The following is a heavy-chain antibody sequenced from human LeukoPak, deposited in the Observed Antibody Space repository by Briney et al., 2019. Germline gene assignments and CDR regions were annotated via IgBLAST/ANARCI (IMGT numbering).Heavy chain of an antibody. CDR3: ASFPSGSGSLDY. CDR1: SGSFANYY. J-gene: IGHJ4*02. D-gene: IGHD3-10*01. CDR2: INHSGST. Sequence: SETLSLTCAVYSGSFANYYWNWIRQPPGKGLEWIGEINHSGSTNYNPSLRSRVTISVDTSKNHFSLRLRSVTAADTAVYYCASFPSGSGSLDYWGQGTLVTVSS. V-gene: IGHV4-34*01.